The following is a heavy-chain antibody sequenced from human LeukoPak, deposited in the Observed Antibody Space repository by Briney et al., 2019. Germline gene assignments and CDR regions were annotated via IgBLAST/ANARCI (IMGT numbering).Heavy chain of an antibody. CDR2: ISGSGGST. V-gene: IGHV3-23*01. CDR1: GFTFSSYA. J-gene: IGHJ4*02. D-gene: IGHD6-19*01. CDR3: AKEERYSSGWRD. Sequence: GGSLRLSRAASGFTFSSYAMSWVRQAPGEGLEWVSAISGSGGSTYYADSVKGRFTISRDNSKNTLYLQMNSLRAEDTAVYYCAKEERYSSGWRDWGQGTLVTVSS.